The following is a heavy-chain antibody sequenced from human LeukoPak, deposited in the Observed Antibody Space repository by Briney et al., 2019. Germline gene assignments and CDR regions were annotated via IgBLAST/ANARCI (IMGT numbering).Heavy chain of an antibody. CDR1: GGSISSYY. CDR3: ARLRRSRLAEFDY. Sequence: PSETLSLTCTVSGGSISSYYWSWIRQPAGKGLEWIGRIYNSGSMNYNPSLKSRVTMSIDTSKNQFSLKLSSLTAADTAVYYCARLRRSRLAEFDYWGQGTLVTVSS. D-gene: IGHD3-3*02. J-gene: IGHJ4*02. V-gene: IGHV4-4*07. CDR2: IYNSGSM.